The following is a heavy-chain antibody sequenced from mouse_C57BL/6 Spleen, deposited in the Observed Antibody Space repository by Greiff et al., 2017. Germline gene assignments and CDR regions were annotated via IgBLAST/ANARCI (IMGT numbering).Heavy chain of an antibody. D-gene: IGHD1-1*01. CDR1: GFSLTSYG. CDR3: AKPSSYNGYLDV. CDR2: IWGDGST. Sequence: VPLVESGPGLVAPSQSLSITCTVSGFSLTSYGVSWVRQPPGKGLEWLGVIWGDGSTNDHSALICRVSISKDNSKSQVILKLNSLQTDDTATYYCAKPSSYNGYLDVWGTGTTVTVSS. J-gene: IGHJ1*03. V-gene: IGHV2-3*01.